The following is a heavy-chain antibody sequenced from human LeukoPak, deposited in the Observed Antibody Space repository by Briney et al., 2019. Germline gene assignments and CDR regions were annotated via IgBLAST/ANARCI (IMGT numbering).Heavy chain of an antibody. CDR3: ARDKYGGL. Sequence: GGSLRLSCAASGFSFSSYSMNWVRQAPGKGLEWVSYISSTSTTYYADSVKGRFTISRDTAKNSLYLQMNSLRDEDTGVYYCARDKYGGLRGQGTMVTVSS. V-gene: IGHV3-48*02. J-gene: IGHJ3*01. CDR2: ISSTSTT. D-gene: IGHD3-16*01. CDR1: GFSFSSYS.